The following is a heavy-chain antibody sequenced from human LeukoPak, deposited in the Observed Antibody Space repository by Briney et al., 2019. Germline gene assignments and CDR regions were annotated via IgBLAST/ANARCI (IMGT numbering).Heavy chain of an antibody. CDR1: GYTFTGYY. D-gene: IGHD2-2*01. Sequence: ASVKVSCKASGYTFTGYYMHWVRQAPGQGLEWMGWINPNSGGTNYAQKLQGRVTMTRDTSISTAYMELSRLRSDDTAVYYCARHGYCSSTSCYRYYGMDVWGQGTTVTVSS. J-gene: IGHJ6*02. CDR2: INPNSGGT. V-gene: IGHV1-2*02. CDR3: ARHGYCSSTSCYRYYGMDV.